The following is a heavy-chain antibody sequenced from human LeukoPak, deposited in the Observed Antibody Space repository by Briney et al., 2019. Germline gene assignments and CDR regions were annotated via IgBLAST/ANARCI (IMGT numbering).Heavy chain of an antibody. D-gene: IGHD3-22*01. V-gene: IGHV3-48*02. CDR3: ASRYYYDSSGTGVDY. CDR2: ISSSSSTI. Sequence: GGSLRLSCAASGFTFSSYSMNWVRQAPGKGLEWASYISSSSSTIYYADSVKGRSTISRDNAKNSLYLQMNGLRDEDTAVYYCASRYYYDSSGTGVDYWGQGTLVTVSS. CDR1: GFTFSSYS. J-gene: IGHJ4*02.